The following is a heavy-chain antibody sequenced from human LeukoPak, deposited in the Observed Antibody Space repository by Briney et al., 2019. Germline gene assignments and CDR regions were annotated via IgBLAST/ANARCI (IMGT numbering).Heavy chain of an antibody. CDR3: ARRRYYDASGYLE. CDR1: GDTVSRSDSY. J-gene: IGHJ1*01. Sequence: SETLSLTCSVSGDTVSRSDSYWDWIRQPPGKGLEWIGTIYYSGRTYYSPSLKSRVTMSVDPSNNQFSLTLRPVTAADTAVYYCARRRYYDASGYLEWGQGTLLSVSS. D-gene: IGHD3-22*01. CDR2: IYYSGRT. V-gene: IGHV4-39*01.